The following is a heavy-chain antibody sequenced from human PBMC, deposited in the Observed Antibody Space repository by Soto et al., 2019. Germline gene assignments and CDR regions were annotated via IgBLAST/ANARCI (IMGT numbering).Heavy chain of an antibody. Sequence: EVQLVESGGGLVQPGGSLRLSCAASGFTFSSSSMNWVRQAPGKGLEWVSYIPTSSTTYYADSVKGRFTISRDNAKNSLYLQMNSLREEDTAVYYCTRDPPGSHFDYWGQGTLVTVSS. J-gene: IGHJ4*02. CDR3: TRDPPGSHFDY. D-gene: IGHD1-26*01. CDR1: GFTFSSSS. CDR2: IPTSSTT. V-gene: IGHV3-48*02.